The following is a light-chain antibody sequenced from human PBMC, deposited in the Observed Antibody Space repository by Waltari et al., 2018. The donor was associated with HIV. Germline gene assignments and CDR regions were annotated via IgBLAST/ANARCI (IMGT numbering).Light chain of an antibody. CDR1: QTLLYSSNNKNY. Sequence: DILMTQSPDSLAGSLGERATINCKARQTLLYSSNNKNYLAWYQHKPGQPPKLLIYWASTRQSGVPDRFSGSGSGTNFNLTINKLQAEDVATYYCQQYYRTPLTFGGGTKVGL. J-gene: IGKJ4*01. V-gene: IGKV4-1*01. CDR3: QQYYRTPLT. CDR2: WAS.